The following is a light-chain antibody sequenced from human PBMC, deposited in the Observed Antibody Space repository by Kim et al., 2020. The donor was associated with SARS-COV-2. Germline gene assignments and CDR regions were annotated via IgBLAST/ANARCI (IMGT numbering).Light chain of an antibody. CDR2: EVI. V-gene: IGLV2-8*01. CDR1: SSDVGAYNY. J-gene: IGLJ3*02. Sequence: GQSVAISCTGTSSDVGAYNYVSWYQQHPGKAPKLIIYEVIKRPSGVPDRFSGSKSGNTASLTVSGLQAEDEADHYCSTYAGSNNWVFGGGTQLTVL. CDR3: STYAGSNNWV.